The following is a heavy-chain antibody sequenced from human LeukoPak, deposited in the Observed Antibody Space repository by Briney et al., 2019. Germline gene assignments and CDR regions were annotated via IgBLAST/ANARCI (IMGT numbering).Heavy chain of an antibody. J-gene: IGHJ4*02. V-gene: IGHV4-34*01. CDR1: GGSFSGYY. CDR3: ARGSGDPDY. Sequence: SETLSLTCAVYGGSFSGYYWSWIRQPPGKGLEWIGEINHSGSTNYNPSLKSRVTISVDTSKNQFSLKLSSVTAADTAVYYCARGSGDPDYWGQGTLVIVSS. CDR2: INHSGST. D-gene: IGHD2-15*01.